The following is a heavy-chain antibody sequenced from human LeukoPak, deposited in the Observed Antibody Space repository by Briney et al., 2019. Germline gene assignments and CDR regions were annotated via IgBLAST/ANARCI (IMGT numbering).Heavy chain of an antibody. CDR1: GFTFSSYW. V-gene: IGHV3-7*03. Sequence: GGSLRLSCAASGFTFSSYWMSWVRQAPGKGLEWVANIKQDGSEKYYVDSVKGRFTISRDNAKNSLYLQMNSLRAEDTAVYYCARDRTPYDSSGYYPDAFDIWGQGTMVTVSS. CDR2: IKQDGSEK. CDR3: ARDRTPYDSSGYYPDAFDI. D-gene: IGHD3-22*01. J-gene: IGHJ3*02.